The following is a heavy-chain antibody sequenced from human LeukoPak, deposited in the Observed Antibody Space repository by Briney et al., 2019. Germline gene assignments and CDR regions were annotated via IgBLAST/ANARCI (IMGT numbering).Heavy chain of an antibody. Sequence: PGGSLRLSCAASGFTFSSYSMNWVRQAPGKGREGVSSISSSSSYIYYADSVKGRFTISRDNAKNSLYLQMDSLRAEDTAVYYCARDQVDTAMVFDYWGQGTLVTVSS. V-gene: IGHV3-21*01. CDR1: GFTFSSYS. CDR2: ISSSSSYI. CDR3: ARDQVDTAMVFDY. J-gene: IGHJ4*02. D-gene: IGHD5-18*01.